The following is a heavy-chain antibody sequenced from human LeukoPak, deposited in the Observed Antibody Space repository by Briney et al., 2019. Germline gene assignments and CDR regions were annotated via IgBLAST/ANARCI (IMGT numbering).Heavy chain of an antibody. J-gene: IGHJ4*02. CDR2: ISSNGGST. D-gene: IGHD6-13*01. CDR1: GFTFSSYA. V-gene: IGHV3-64*01. CDR3: ARPEHGSWSWYCFDY. Sequence: GGSLRLSCAASGFTFSSYAMHWVRQAPGKGPEYVSGISSNGGSTYYANSVKGRFTISRDSSKNTLFLQMDSLRAEDMAVYYCARPEHGSWSWYCFDYWGQGTLVTVSS.